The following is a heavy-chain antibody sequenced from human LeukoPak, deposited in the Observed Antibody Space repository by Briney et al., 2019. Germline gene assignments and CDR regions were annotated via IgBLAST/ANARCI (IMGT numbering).Heavy chain of an antibody. CDR1: GFTFSSYE. CDR2: ISSSGSTI. D-gene: IGHD3-10*01. CDR3: ARDSKGSGSYYLDY. V-gene: IGHV3-48*03. J-gene: IGHJ4*02. Sequence: GGSLRLSCAASGFTFSSYEMNWVRQAPGKGLEWVSYISSSGSTIYYADSVKGRFTISRDNAKNSLYLQMNSLRAEDTAVYYCARDSKGSGSYYLDYWRQGTLVTVSS.